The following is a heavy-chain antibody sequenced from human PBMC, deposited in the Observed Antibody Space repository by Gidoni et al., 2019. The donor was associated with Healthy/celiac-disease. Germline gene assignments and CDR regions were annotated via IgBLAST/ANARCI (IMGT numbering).Heavy chain of an antibody. CDR3: AKDQRLGSSSGAWYYYYGMDV. CDR1: GFTFSSYG. J-gene: IGHJ6*02. V-gene: IGHV3-30*18. Sequence: QVQLVESGGGVVQPGRSLRLSCAASGFTFSSYGMHWVRQAPGKGLEWVAVISYDGSNKYYADSVKGRFTISRDNSKNTLYLQMNSLRAEDTAVYYCAKDQRLGSSSGAWYYYYGMDVWGQGTTVTVSS. CDR2: ISYDGSNK. D-gene: IGHD6-6*01.